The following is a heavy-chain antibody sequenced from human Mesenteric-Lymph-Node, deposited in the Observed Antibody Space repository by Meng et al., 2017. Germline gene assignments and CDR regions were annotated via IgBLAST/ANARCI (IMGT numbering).Heavy chain of an antibody. D-gene: IGHD6-19*01. J-gene: IGHJ6*02. CDR3: ARVYSRGRSSGWYGAYYYYGMDV. CDR2: INPNSGGT. CDR1: GYTFTSYY. V-gene: IGHV1-2*02. Sequence: ASVKVSCKASGYTFTSYYMHWVRQAPGQGLEWMGWINPNSGGTNYAQKFQGRVTMTRDTSISTAYMELSSLRSEDTAVYYCARVYSRGRSSGWYGAYYYYGMDVWGQGTTVTVSS.